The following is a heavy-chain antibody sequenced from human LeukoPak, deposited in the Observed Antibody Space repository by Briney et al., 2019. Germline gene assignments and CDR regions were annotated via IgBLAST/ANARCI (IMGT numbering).Heavy chain of an antibody. V-gene: IGHV1-24*01. CDR3: ATDLPVRGSYYYYYGMDV. CDR2: FDPEDGET. Sequence: GASVKVSCKVSGYTLTELSMHWVRQAPGKGLEWMGGFDPEDGETTYAQKFQGRVTMTEDTSTDTAYMELSSLRSEDTAVYYCATDLPVRGSYYYYYGMDVWGQGTTVTVSS. CDR1: GYTLTELS. D-gene: IGHD1-26*01. J-gene: IGHJ6*02.